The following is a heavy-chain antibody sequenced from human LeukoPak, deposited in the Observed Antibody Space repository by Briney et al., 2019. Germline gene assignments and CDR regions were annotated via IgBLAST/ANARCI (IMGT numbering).Heavy chain of an antibody. CDR3: ARAGYCSGGSCYSGTYDY. CDR2: INPSGGST. D-gene: IGHD2-15*01. Sequence: ASVKVSCKASGYTFTSYYMHWVRQAPGQGLEWMGIINPSGGSTSYAQKFQGRVTMTRDMSTSTVYMELSSLRSEDTAVYYCARAGYCSGGSCYSGTYDYWGQGTLVTVSS. CDR1: GYTFTSYY. J-gene: IGHJ4*02. V-gene: IGHV1-46*01.